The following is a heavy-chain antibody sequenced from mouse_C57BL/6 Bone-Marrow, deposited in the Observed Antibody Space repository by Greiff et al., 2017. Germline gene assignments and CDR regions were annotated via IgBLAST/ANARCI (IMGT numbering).Heavy chain of an antibody. V-gene: IGHV14-4*01. CDR3: TKNYDYDDPWFAY. D-gene: IGHD2-4*01. CDR2: IDPENGDT. CDR1: GFNIKDDY. J-gene: IGHJ3*01. Sequence: VHVKQSGAELVRPGASVKLSCTASGFNIKDDYMHWVKQRPEQGLEWIGWIDPENGDTEYASKFQGKATITADTSSNTAYLQLSSLTSEDTAVYYCTKNYDYDDPWFAYWGQGTLVTVSA.